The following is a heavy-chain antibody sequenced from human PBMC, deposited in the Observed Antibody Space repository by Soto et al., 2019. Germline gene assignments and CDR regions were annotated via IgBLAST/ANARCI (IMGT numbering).Heavy chain of an antibody. D-gene: IGHD2-15*01. CDR1: GGTFSSYA. Sequence: QVQLVQSGAEVKKPGSSVKGSCKASGGTFSSYAISWVRQAPGQGLEWMGGIIPIFGTANYAQKFQGRVTTTADESKSTAYMELSSLRSEDTAVNYGARSPLRYGSGGNCYFDAFDIWGQGTMVAVSS. J-gene: IGHJ3*02. V-gene: IGHV1-69*19. CDR3: ARSPLRYGSGGNCYFDAFDI. CDR2: IIPIFGTA.